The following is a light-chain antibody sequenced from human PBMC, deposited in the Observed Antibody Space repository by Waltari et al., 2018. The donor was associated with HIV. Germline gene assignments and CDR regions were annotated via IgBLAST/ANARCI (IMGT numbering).Light chain of an antibody. CDR3: QVWHYTVV. J-gene: IGLJ2*01. CDR1: HIGTKD. Sequence: SYELTQPFSVSVALGQTARLPCGGRHIGTKDAHWYQQQPGQAPLLLIFNDIHRPSGVPERFAGSKSRNLATLTISGAQAGDEAAYYCQVWHYTVVFGGGTKVTV. CDR2: NDI. V-gene: IGLV3-9*01.